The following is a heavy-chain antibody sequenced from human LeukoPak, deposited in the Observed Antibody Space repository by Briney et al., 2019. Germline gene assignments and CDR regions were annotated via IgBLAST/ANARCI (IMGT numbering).Heavy chain of an antibody. Sequence: SETLSLTCAVYGGSFSGYYWSWIRQPPGKGLEWIGEINHSGSTNYNPSLKSRVTISVDTSKNQFSLKLSSVTAADTAVYYCAREGEYQLLSDYYYYGMEVWGQGTTVTVSS. V-gene: IGHV4-34*01. CDR1: GGSFSGYY. CDR2: INHSGST. J-gene: IGHJ6*02. D-gene: IGHD2-2*01. CDR3: AREGEYQLLSDYYYYGMEV.